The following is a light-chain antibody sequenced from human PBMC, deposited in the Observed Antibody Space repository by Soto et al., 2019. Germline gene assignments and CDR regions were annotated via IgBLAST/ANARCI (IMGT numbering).Light chain of an antibody. CDR2: DAS. CDR1: QNIHDK. V-gene: IGKV3-15*01. Sequence: EIVMTQSPATLSVSPGERVSLSCRASQNIHDKLAWYQQKPGQTPRLLIYDASTRATGISGSFSGSGSGTEFTLTISSLQSEDFATYYCQQSYSTLYTFGQGTKLEIK. CDR3: QQSYSTLYT. J-gene: IGKJ2*01.